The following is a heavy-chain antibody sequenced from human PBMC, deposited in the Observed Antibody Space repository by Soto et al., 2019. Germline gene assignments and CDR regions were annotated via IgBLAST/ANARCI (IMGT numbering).Heavy chain of an antibody. D-gene: IGHD2-15*01. V-gene: IGHV1-69*13. J-gene: IGHJ5*02. CDR3: ARXSGYCSGGSCYSGWFDP. CDR1: GGTFSSCA. CDR2: IIPIFGTA. Sequence: SVKVSCKASGGTFSSCAISWVRQAPGQGLEWMGGIIPIFGTANYAQKFQGRVTITADESTSTAYMELSSLRSEDTAVYYCARXSGYCSGGSCYSGWFDPWGQGTLVTVSS.